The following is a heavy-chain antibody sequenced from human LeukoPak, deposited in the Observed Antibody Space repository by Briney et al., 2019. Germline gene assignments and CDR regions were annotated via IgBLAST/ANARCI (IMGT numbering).Heavy chain of an antibody. CDR1: GGSISSYY. V-gene: IGHV4-4*07. Sequence: SETLSLTCTVSGGSISSYYWSWIRQPAGKGLEWIGRIYTSGSTNYNPSLKSRVTMSVDTSKNQFSLELSSVTAADTAVYYCARDSSGYYPGEYWFDPWGQGTLVTVSP. CDR3: ARDSSGYYPGEYWFDP. J-gene: IGHJ5*02. D-gene: IGHD3-22*01. CDR2: IYTSGST.